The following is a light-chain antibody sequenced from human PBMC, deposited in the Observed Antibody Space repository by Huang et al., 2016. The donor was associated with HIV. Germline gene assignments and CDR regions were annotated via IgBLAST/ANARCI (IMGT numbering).Light chain of an antibody. CDR1: QTISSS. V-gene: IGKV1-39*01. CDR3: HQTDSLPQA. CDR2: AAS. J-gene: IGKJ1*01. Sequence: DIQMTQSPSSLSASVGDRVTISCRASQTISSSLNWYQQKPGKAPKLLLYAASSLQSGVPSRFTGSGSGTDFTLTITNLQPDDFATYYCHQTDSLPQAFGQGTKVEIK.